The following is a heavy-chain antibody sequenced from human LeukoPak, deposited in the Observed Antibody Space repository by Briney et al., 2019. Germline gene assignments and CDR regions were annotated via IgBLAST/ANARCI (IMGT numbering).Heavy chain of an antibody. J-gene: IGHJ4*02. CDR3: ARDPMVRGVIL. V-gene: IGHV3-7*01. CDR2: IKQDGSEK. CDR1: GFTFRSYW. D-gene: IGHD3-10*01. Sequence: PGGSLRLSCAASGFTFRSYWMSWVRQAPGKGLEWVANIKQDGSEKYYVDSVKGRFTISRDNAKSSLYLQMNSLRAEDTAVYYCARDPMVRGVILWGQETLVTVSS.